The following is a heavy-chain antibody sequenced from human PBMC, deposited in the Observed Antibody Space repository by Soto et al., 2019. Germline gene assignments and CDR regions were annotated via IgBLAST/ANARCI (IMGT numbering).Heavy chain of an antibody. CDR3: AREAMAAAEHDY. V-gene: IGHV4-30-4*01. CDR2: IYYSGST. CDR1: GGSISSGDYY. Sequence: LSLTCTVSGGSISSGDYYWSWIRQPPGKGLEWIGYIYYSGSTYYNPSLKSRVTISVDTSKNQFSLKLSSVTAADTAVYYCAREAMAAAEHDYWGQGTLVTVSS. J-gene: IGHJ4*02. D-gene: IGHD6-13*01.